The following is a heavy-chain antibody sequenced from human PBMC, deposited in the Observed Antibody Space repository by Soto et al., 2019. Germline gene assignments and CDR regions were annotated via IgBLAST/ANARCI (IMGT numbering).Heavy chain of an antibody. CDR1: GYTFTSYY. CDR2: INPSGGST. Sequence: QVQLVQSGAEVKKPGASVKVSCKTSGYTFTSYYMHWVRQAPGQGLEWMGIINPSGGSTKYAQKFQGRVTMTRDTSTSTVYMELSSLRSEDTAVYYCVRDAATDYVLNYWGQGTLVTVYS. D-gene: IGHD3-16*01. V-gene: IGHV1-46*01. J-gene: IGHJ4*02. CDR3: VRDAATDYVLNY.